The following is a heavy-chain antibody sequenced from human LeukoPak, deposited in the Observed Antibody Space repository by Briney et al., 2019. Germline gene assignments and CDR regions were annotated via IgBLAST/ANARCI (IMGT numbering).Heavy chain of an antibody. CDR2: IDPSDSYT. D-gene: IGHD2-21*02. Sequence: GESLRISCKGSGYSFTSYWISWVRQMPGKGLEWMGRIDPSDSYTNYSPSFQGRVTISADKSISTAYLQWSSLKASDTAMYYCATPLRGVTHPYHYYGMDVWGQGTTVTVSS. J-gene: IGHJ6*02. CDR1: GYSFTSYW. CDR3: ATPLRGVTHPYHYYGMDV. V-gene: IGHV5-10-1*01.